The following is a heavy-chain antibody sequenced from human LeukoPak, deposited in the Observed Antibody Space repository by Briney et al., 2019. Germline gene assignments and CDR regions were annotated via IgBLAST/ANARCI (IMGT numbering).Heavy chain of an antibody. D-gene: IGHD7-27*01. V-gene: IGHV3-48*04. CDR1: GFTFSSYA. Sequence: GGSLRLSCAASGFTFSSYAMSWVRQAPGKGLEWVSYISSSGSTLYYADSVKGRFTISRDNAKNSLYLQMNSLRAEDTAVYYCARRTRITGDFYFDYWGQGTLVTVSS. CDR3: ARRTRITGDFYFDY. J-gene: IGHJ4*02. CDR2: ISSSGSTL.